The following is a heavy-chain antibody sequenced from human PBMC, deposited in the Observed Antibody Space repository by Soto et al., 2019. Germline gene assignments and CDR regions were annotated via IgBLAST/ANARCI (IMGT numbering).Heavy chain of an antibody. CDR3: ARHVQVDYDSSGYPYYYYYYGMDV. CDR1: GYSFTNYW. Sequence: PGESLKISCKGSGYSFTNYWIGWVRQMPGKGLEWMGIIYPGDSDTRYSPSFQGQVTISADKSISTAYLQWSSLKASDTAMYYCARHVQVDYDSSGYPYYYYYYGMDVWGQGTTVTVSS. J-gene: IGHJ6*02. D-gene: IGHD3-22*01. V-gene: IGHV5-51*01. CDR2: IYPGDSDT.